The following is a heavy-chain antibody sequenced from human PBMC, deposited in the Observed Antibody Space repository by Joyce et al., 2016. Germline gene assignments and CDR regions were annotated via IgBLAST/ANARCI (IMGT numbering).Heavy chain of an antibody. Sequence: EVQVAEYGGGLVKPGGSLRLSCAASGFTLNVAWRTWVRQAPGKGLEWVGCIKSKTSGETTDYAAIVKGRFTISRDDSKKTVALQMNGLRTEDTAGYLCAADVAEGGFVELDHWGQGTLVTVSS. J-gene: IGHJ4*02. V-gene: IGHV3-15*01. CDR2: IKSKTSGETT. D-gene: IGHD3-10*01. CDR1: GFTLNVAW. CDR3: AADVAEGGFVELDH.